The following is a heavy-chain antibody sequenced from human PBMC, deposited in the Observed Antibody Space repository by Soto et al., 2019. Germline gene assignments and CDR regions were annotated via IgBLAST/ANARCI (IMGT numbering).Heavy chain of an antibody. CDR1: GYSFTSYW. J-gene: IGHJ4*02. V-gene: IGHV5-51*01. CDR2: IYPSDSDI. CDR3: VRSGTSSGRFSDY. D-gene: IGHD2-15*01. Sequence: GDSLKISCKGSGYSFTSYWISWVRQMPGEGLEWMGVIYPSDSDIRYSPSFQGKVTISADKSITTAYLQWSSLKAADTAMYYCVRSGTSSGRFSDYWGQGTLVTVSS.